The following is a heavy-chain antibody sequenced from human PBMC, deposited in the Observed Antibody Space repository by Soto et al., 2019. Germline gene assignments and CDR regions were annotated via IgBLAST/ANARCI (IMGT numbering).Heavy chain of an antibody. CDR3: AKLVSSSWCPQYYFDY. Sequence: EVQLLESGGGLVQPGGSLRLSCAASGFTFNNYAMGWVRQAPGKGLEWVSAITDSGDDTYYIDSVKGRFTISRDNSKSTLYLQMNSLRAEDTAIYYCAKLVSSSWCPQYYFDYWGQGTLVTVSS. V-gene: IGHV3-23*01. CDR1: GFTFNNYA. CDR2: ITDSGDDT. D-gene: IGHD2-2*01. J-gene: IGHJ4*02.